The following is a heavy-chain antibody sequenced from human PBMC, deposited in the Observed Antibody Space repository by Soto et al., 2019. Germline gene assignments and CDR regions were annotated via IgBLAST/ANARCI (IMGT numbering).Heavy chain of an antibody. Sequence: QVQLVQSGAEVKKPGASVKVSCKASGYTFTSYGISWVRQAPGQGLEWMGWISAYNGNTNYAQKLQGRVTMTTDTSTSPAYVELRSLRSDDTAVYYCARVPDCSSTSCYRSFWFDPWGQGTLVTVSS. D-gene: IGHD2-2*02. CDR1: GYTFTSYG. CDR3: ARVPDCSSTSCYRSFWFDP. J-gene: IGHJ5*02. V-gene: IGHV1-18*04. CDR2: ISAYNGNT.